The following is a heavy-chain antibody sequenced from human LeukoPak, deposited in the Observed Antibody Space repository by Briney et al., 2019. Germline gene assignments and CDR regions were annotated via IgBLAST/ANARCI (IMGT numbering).Heavy chain of an antibody. CDR3: ATLGYCSGGSCYDLGDAFDI. J-gene: IGHJ3*02. Sequence: GGSLRLSCAASGFTFSSYWMSWVRQAPGKGLEWVANIKQDGSEKYYVDSVKGRFTISRDNAKNSLYLQMNSLRAEDTAVYYCATLGYCSGGSCYDLGDAFDIWGQGTMVTVSS. CDR2: IKQDGSEK. D-gene: IGHD2-15*01. CDR1: GFTFSSYW. V-gene: IGHV3-7*01.